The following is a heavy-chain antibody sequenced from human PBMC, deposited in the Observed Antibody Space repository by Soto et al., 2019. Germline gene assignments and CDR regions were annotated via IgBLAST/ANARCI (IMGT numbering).Heavy chain of an antibody. CDR2: IGGSGRTT. V-gene: IGHV3-23*01. CDR3: AKSRYSDSSGDFYDY. CDR1: AFTFNNYA. D-gene: IGHD3-22*01. J-gene: IGHJ4*02. Sequence: HLGGSLRLSCAASAFTFNNYAMSWVRQAPGKGLEWVSGIGGSGRTTYYADSVKGRFTISRDNSNNTLFLQMNSLRAEDTAVYYCAKSRYSDSSGDFYDYWGQGTLVTVSS.